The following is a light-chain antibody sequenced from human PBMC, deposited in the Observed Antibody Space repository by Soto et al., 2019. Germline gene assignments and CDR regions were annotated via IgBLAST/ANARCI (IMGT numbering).Light chain of an antibody. CDR1: QSVSNNY. CDR3: QQYRT. CDR2: GAS. V-gene: IGKV3-20*01. J-gene: IGKJ1*01. Sequence: EIVLTQSPGTLSLSPGERATLSCRASQSVSNNYLAWYQQKPGQAPRLLIYGASNRATGIPDRSSGSGSGTDFTLTISRLEPEDFAVYYCQQYRTFGQGTKVDIK.